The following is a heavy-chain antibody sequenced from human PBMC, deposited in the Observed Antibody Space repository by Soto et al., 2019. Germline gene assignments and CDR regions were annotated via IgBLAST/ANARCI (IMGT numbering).Heavy chain of an antibody. D-gene: IGHD3-22*01. V-gene: IGHV3-53*01. CDR2: IYSGGST. CDR1: GFTVSSNY. J-gene: IGHJ3*02. CDR3: ARVRFYYDREFDI. Sequence: GVLRLSCAASGFTVSSNYMSWVRQAPGKGLEWVSVIYSGGSTYYADSVKGRFTISRDNSKNTLYLQMNSLRAEDTAVYYCARVRFYYDREFDIWGQGTMFTVSS.